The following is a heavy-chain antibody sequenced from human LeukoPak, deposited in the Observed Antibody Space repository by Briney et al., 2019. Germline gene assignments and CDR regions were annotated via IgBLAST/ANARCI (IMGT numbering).Heavy chain of an antibody. V-gene: IGHV3-66*02. CDR3: AQGSHYYGSGSHRRGHYFDY. CDR1: GLIVSSEY. J-gene: IGHJ4*02. Sequence: GGSLRLSCAASGLIVSSEYMSWVRQPPGKGLEWVSVMYVGGSTFYADFVKGRFTISRDNSKNTLYLQMNSLRGEDTAVYYCAQGSHYYGSGSHRRGHYFDYWGQGTLVTVSS. D-gene: IGHD3-10*01. CDR2: MYVGGST.